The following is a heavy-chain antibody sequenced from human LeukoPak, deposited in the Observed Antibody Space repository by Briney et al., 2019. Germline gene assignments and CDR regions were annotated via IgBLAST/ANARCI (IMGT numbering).Heavy chain of an antibody. Sequence: ASVKVSCKASGYTFTGYYMHWVRQAPGQRLEWMGWINAGNGNTKYSQKFQGRVTITRDTSASTAYMELSSLRSEDTAVYYCARVLGYYDSSGYAFDYWGQGTLVTVSS. CDR2: INAGNGNT. CDR3: ARVLGYYDSSGYAFDY. CDR1: GYTFTGYY. J-gene: IGHJ4*02. V-gene: IGHV1-3*01. D-gene: IGHD3-22*01.